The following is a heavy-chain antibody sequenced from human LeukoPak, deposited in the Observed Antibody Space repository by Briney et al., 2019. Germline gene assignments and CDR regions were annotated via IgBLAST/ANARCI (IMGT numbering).Heavy chain of an antibody. J-gene: IGHJ4*02. CDR1: GFTFSSYA. V-gene: IGHV3-30-3*01. CDR2: ISYDGSNK. Sequence: GRSLRLSCAASGFTFSSYAMRWVRQAPGKGLEWVAVISYDGSNKYYADSVKGRFTISRDNSKNTLYLQMNSLRAEDTAVYYCARDKDYYDSSGYYYFDYWGQGTLVTVSS. D-gene: IGHD3-22*01. CDR3: ARDKDYYDSSGYYYFDY.